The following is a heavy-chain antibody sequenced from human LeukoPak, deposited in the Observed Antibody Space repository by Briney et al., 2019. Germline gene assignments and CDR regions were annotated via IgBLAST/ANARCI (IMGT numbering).Heavy chain of an antibody. V-gene: IGHV3-48*04. CDR2: ISSSGSTI. CDR3: ARGGDSRITIFGVVIRGYYYYYMDV. Sequence: GGSLRLSCAASGFTFSSYGMHWVRQAPGKGLEWVSYISSSGSTIYYADSVKGRFTISRDNAKNSLYLQMNSLRAEDTAVYYCARGGDSRITIFGVVIRGYYYYYMDVWGKGTTVTVSS. D-gene: IGHD3-3*01. CDR1: GFTFSSYG. J-gene: IGHJ6*03.